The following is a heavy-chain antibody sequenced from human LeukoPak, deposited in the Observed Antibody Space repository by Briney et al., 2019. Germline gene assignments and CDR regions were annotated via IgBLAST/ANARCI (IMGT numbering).Heavy chain of an antibody. D-gene: IGHD3-9*01. CDR2: MNPNSGNT. CDR1: GYTFTSYD. CDR3: ATYYDTLTGQLRYFDL. Sequence: ASVKVSCKASGYTFTSYDINWVRQATGQGLEWMGWMNPNSGNTGYAQKFQGRVTMTEDTSTDTAYMELSSLRSEDTAVYYCATYYDTLTGQLRYFDLWGRGTLVTVSS. V-gene: IGHV1-8*02. J-gene: IGHJ2*01.